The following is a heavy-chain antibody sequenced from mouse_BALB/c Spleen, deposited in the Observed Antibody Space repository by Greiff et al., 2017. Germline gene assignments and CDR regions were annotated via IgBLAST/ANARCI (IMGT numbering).Heavy chain of an antibody. Sequence: EVQLQQSGTVLARPGASVKMSCKASGYTFTSYWMHWVKQRPGQGLEWIGAIYPGNSDTSYNQKFKGKAKLTAVTSTSTAYMELSSLTNEDSAVYYCTRKPYRYDGGFAYWGQGTLVTVSA. CDR3: TRKPYRYDGGFAY. CDR2: IYPGNSDT. D-gene: IGHD2-14*01. J-gene: IGHJ3*01. V-gene: IGHV1-5*01. CDR1: GYTFTSYW.